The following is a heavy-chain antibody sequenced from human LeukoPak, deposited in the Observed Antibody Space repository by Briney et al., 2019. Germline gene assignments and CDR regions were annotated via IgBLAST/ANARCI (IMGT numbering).Heavy chain of an antibody. V-gene: IGHV4-59*12. CDR1: GGSISSYY. J-gene: IGHJ4*02. D-gene: IGHD2-15*01. CDR2: IYHSGST. CDR3: ARRVVATNEYYFDY. Sequence: SETLSLTCTVSGGSISSYYWSWIRQPPGKGLEWIGYIYHSGSTYYNPSLKSRVTISVDRSKNQFSLKLSSVTAADTAVYYCARRVVATNEYYFDYWGQGTLVTVSS.